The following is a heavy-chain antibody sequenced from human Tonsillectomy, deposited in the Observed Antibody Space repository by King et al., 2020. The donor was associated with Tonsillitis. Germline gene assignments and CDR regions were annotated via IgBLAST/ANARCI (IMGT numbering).Heavy chain of an antibody. CDR3: ARGGITICGVVIDPGFFDL. D-gene: IGHD3-3*01. J-gene: IGHJ2*01. CDR2: TNPSGGSS. CDR1: GYTFTSHY. Sequence: VQLVESGAEVKKPGASVKLSCKTSGYTFTSHYMHWVRQAPGQGLEWMGITNPSGGSSPYAQKLQGRVTLTRDTSKSTFYMELGSLRSEDTAVYYCARGGITICGVVIDPGFFDLWGRGTLVTVSS. V-gene: IGHV1-46*01.